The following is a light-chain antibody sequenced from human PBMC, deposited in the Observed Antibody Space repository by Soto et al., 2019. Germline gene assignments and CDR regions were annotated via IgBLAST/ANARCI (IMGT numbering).Light chain of an antibody. V-gene: IGKV3-20*01. CDR1: QSVSSSY. Sequence: EIVLTQSPGTLSFSPGERATLSCRASQSVSSSYLAWYQQKPGQAPRLLIYGASSRATGIPDRFSGSGSGTDFTLTISSLQPEDFATYYCQQLERYPSTCGGGTKVDIK. J-gene: IGKJ4*01. CDR2: GAS. CDR3: QQLERYPST.